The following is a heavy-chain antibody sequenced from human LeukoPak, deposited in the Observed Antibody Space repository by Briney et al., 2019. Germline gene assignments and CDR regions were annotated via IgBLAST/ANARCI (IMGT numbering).Heavy chain of an antibody. D-gene: IGHD3-3*01. CDR3: ARHQYYDFWSGYLY. J-gene: IGHJ4*02. CDR2: IYYSGST. CDR1: GGSISSSSYY. V-gene: IGHV4-39*01. Sequence: SETLSLTCTVSGGSISSSSYYWGWIRQPPGKGLEWIGSIYYSGSTYYNPSLKSRVTISVDTSKNQFSLKLSSVTAADTAVYYCARHQYYDFWSGYLYWGQGTLVTVSS.